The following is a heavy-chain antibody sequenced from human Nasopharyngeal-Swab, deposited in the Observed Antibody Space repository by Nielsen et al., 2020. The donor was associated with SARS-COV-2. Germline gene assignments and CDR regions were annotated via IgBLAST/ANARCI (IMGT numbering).Heavy chain of an antibody. J-gene: IGHJ4*02. V-gene: IGHV3-23*01. CDR3: AKDRSSGYPVDY. CDR1: GFTFSSYA. D-gene: IGHD3-22*01. CDR2: ISGSGGST. Sequence: GALKISCAASGFTFSSYAMSWVRQAPGKGLEWVSAISGSGGSTYYADSVKGRFTISRDNSKNTLYLQMNSLRAEDTAVYYYAKDRSSGYPVDYWGQGTLVTVSS.